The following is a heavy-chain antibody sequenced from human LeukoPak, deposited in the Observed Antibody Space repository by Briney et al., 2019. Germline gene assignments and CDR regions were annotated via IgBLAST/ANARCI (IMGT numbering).Heavy chain of an antibody. CDR2: ISYSGST. V-gene: IGHV4-59*01. J-gene: IGHJ4*02. CDR1: GGSINNYS. Sequence: SETLSLTCTVSGGSINNYSWSWIRQPPGKGLEWIGYISYSGSTNYNPSLKSRVTISVDTSKSQFSLKLSSMTAADTAVYYCARGGRPSCDYWGQGTLVTVSS. CDR3: ARGGRPSCDY. D-gene: IGHD3-10*01.